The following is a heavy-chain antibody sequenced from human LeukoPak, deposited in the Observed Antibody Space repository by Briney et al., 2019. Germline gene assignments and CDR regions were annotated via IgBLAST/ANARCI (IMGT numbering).Heavy chain of an antibody. J-gene: IGHJ4*02. V-gene: IGHV3-7*05. CDR1: GFTLGKYC. D-gene: IGHD3-22*01. CDR2: VNQDGSEK. Sequence: GGSLRLSCAASGFTLGKYCMTWVRQAPRKGLEWVATVNQDGSEKYYVDSVKGRFIISRDNAQSSLFLHMNSLRAEDTAVYYCARPSLEGEESSVYRSFDYWGQGTLVTVSS. CDR3: ARPSLEGEESSVYRSFDY.